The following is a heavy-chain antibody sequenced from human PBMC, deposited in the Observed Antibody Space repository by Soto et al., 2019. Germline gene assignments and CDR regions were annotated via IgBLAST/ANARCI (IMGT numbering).Heavy chain of an antibody. CDR3: AREADFIWGSYRYTSYDY. J-gene: IGHJ4*02. CDR2: IKQDGSEK. Sequence: PGGSLRLSCAASGFIFSSYWMTWVRQAPGKGLEWVANIKQDGSEKYYVDSVKGRFTISRDNAKNSLYLQMNSLRAEDTAVYYCAREADFIWGSYRYTSYDYWGQGTLVTVSS. V-gene: IGHV3-7*01. D-gene: IGHD3-16*02. CDR1: GFIFSSYW.